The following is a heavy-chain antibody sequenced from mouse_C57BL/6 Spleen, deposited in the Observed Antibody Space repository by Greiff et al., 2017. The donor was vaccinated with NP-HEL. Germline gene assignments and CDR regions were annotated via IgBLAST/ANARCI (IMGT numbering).Heavy chain of an antibody. V-gene: IGHV5-9-1*02. D-gene: IGHD2-1*01. Sequence: EVNLVESGEGLVKPGGSLKLSCAASGFTFSSYAMSWVRQTPEKRLEWVAYISSCGDYIYYADTVKGRFTISRDNARNTLYLQMSSLKSEDTAMYDCTREDGNYWYFDVWGTGTTVTVSS. J-gene: IGHJ1*03. CDR1: GFTFSSYA. CDR3: TREDGNYWYFDV. CDR2: ISSCGDYI.